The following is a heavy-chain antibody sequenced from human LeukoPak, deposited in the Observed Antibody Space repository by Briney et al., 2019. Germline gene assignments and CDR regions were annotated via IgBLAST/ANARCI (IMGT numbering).Heavy chain of an antibody. Sequence: SETLSLTCTVSGGSISSYSWSWIRQPPGKGLEWIGYIYYSGSTNYNPSLKSRVTMSVDTSKNQFSLKLGSVTAADTAVYYCASEDTSGTRSDYWGQGTLVTVSS. CDR3: ASEDTSGTRSDY. D-gene: IGHD1-1*01. V-gene: IGHV4-59*01. CDR2: IYYSGST. CDR1: GGSISSYS. J-gene: IGHJ4*02.